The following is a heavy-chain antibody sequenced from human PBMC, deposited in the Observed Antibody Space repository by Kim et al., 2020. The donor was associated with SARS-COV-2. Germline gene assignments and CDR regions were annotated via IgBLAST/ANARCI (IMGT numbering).Heavy chain of an antibody. J-gene: IGHJ6*02. Sequence: ASVKVSCKASGYTFTSYYMHWVRQAPGQGLEWMGIINPSGGSTSYAQKFQGRVTMTRDTSTSTAYMELGSLRSEETAVYYCARDQDNRVTIIGVLQVRGYYYGIDVWGQGTTVTVSS. CDR3: ARDQDNRVTIIGVLQVRGYYYGIDV. CDR1: GYTFTSYY. D-gene: IGHD3-3*01. CDR2: INPSGGST. V-gene: IGHV1-46*01.